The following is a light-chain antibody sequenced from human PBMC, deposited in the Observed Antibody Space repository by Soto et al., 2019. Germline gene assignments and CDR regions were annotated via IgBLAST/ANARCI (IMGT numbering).Light chain of an antibody. CDR1: SSNIGSNA. CDR3: AAWGDSLNTWV. CDR2: SDD. V-gene: IGLV1-44*01. Sequence: QSVLTKPPPASGTPGQRVTISCSGSSSNIGSNAVSWYQHFPGTAPKVLIYSDDQRPSGVPDRFSGSKSGTSASLAISGLXAEDEADYFCAAWGDSLNTWVFGGGTKVTVL. J-gene: IGLJ3*02.